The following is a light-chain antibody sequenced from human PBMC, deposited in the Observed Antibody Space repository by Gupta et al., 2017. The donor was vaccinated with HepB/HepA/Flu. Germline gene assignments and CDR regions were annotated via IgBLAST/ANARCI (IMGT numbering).Light chain of an antibody. J-gene: IGKJ1*01. Sequence: DIQMTQSPSSLSASVGDRVTITCRASQSSSSSLNWYQQKPGKAPKVLIYSASSLQSGVPSRFSGSGSGTDFTLTISSLQPEDFTTYYCQQSYSFGQGTKVEIK. V-gene: IGKV1-39*01. CDR2: SAS. CDR1: QSSSSS. CDR3: QQSYS.